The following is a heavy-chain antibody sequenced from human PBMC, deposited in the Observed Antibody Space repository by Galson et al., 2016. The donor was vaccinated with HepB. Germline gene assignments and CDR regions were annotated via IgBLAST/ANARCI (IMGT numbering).Heavy chain of an antibody. J-gene: IGHJ4*02. Sequence: SLRLSCAASGFSFSNSGMRWVRQAPGRRLEWVSGITRRGDATHYADFVKGRFTISRDNSKNTLYLYMNNLTAGDTAIYYCGKHGGFDYWGQGALVTVSS. CDR1: GFSFSNSG. CDR2: ITRRGDAT. V-gene: IGHV3-23*01. D-gene: IGHD3-16*01. CDR3: GKHGGFDY.